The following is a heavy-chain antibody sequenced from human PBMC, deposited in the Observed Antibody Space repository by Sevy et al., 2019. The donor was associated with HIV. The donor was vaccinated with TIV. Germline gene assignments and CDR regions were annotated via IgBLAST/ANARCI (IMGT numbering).Heavy chain of an antibody. CDR3: ARATPDLYYGMDV. CDR2: IYYTKTT. V-gene: IGHV4-59*01. Sequence: SETLSLTCTVSGGSISGYYRTWSRQPPGKGLEWIGYIYYTKTTNYNPSLKSRVTISEDTSKNQFSLKLTSVTAADTAIYYCARATPDLYYGMDVWGQGTTVTVSS. J-gene: IGHJ6*02. CDR1: GGSISGYY.